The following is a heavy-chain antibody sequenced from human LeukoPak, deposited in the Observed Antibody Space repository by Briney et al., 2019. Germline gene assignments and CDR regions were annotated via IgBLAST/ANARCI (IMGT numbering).Heavy chain of an antibody. D-gene: IGHD3-10*01. CDR2: INPNSGGT. CDR1: GYTFTGYY. CDR3: ARDLSLLLWFGELLSSEGIDY. V-gene: IGHV1-2*02. Sequence: ASVKVSCKASGYTFTGYYMHWVRQAPGQGLEWMGWINPNSGGTSYAQKFQGRVTMTRDTSISTAYMELSRLRSDDTAAYYCARDLSLLLWFGELLSSEGIDYWGQGTLVTVSS. J-gene: IGHJ4*02.